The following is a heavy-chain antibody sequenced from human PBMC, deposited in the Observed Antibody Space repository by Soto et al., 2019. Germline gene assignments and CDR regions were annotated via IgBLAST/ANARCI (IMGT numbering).Heavy chain of an antibody. D-gene: IGHD6-19*01. CDR2: IIPIFGTA. CDR3: ARVGDGGGIAVALAYFDY. J-gene: IGHJ4*02. CDR1: GGTFSSYA. Sequence: SVKVSCKASGGTFSSYAISWVRQAPGQGLEWMGGIIPIFGTANYAQKFQGRVTITADGSTSTAYMELSSLRSEDTAVYYCARVGDGGGIAVALAYFDYWGQGTLVTVSS. V-gene: IGHV1-69*13.